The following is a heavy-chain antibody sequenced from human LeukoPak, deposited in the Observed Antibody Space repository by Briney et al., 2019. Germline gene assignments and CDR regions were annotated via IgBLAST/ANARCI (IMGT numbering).Heavy chain of an antibody. V-gene: IGHV1-8*01. CDR1: GYTFTSYD. J-gene: IGHJ5*02. Sequence: ASVKVSCKASGYTFTSYDINWVRQATGQGLEWMGWINPNSGNTGYAQKFQGRVTMTRNTSISTAYMELSSLRSEDTAVYYCARGLINLRWFDPWGQGTLVTVSS. CDR3: ARGLINLRWFDP. CDR2: INPNSGNT.